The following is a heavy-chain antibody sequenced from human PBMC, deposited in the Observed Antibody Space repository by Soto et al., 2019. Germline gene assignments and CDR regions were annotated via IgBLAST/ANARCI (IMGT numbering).Heavy chain of an antibody. CDR1: GFTFSDYY. CDR3: AKDAVPGDGLWLVAD. D-gene: IGHD2-21*02. V-gene: IGHV3-11*01. CDR2: ITGSGGTI. Sequence: QVQLVESGGGLVKPGGSLRLSCAASGFTFSDYYMSWIRQAPGKGLEWVSGITGSGGTIEYAASVKGRFTISRDNSKNTVDLQMNSLRAEDTAMYYCAKDAVPGDGLWLVADWGQGTLVTVS. J-gene: IGHJ4*02.